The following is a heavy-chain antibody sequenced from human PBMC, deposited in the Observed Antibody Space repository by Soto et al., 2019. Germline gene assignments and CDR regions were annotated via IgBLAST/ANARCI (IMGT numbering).Heavy chain of an antibody. Sequence: EVQVLESGGGLVQPGGSLRLSCEASGFTLSTYAMSWVRQAPGKGLEWVSSISDSGGRAYYAASVKGRFTISRDSSKNTLYLQINSLRAEDTAVYYCAKAALPTAAFDPWGQGTLVTVSS. D-gene: IGHD2-2*01. V-gene: IGHV3-23*01. CDR3: AKAALPTAAFDP. CDR2: ISDSGGRA. CDR1: GFTLSTYA. J-gene: IGHJ5*02.